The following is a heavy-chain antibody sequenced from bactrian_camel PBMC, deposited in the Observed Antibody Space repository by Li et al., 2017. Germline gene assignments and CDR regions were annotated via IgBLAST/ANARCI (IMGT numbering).Heavy chain of an antibody. Sequence: QVQLVESGGGSVQAGGSLRLSCAASGLWSCMAWFRQAPGKERERVAQLTIDGTTTYADSVIDRFIISKDSEKLTLYLQMNSLKPEDTAMYYCAAAPSHWPSLSCETYIYWGQGTQVTVS. J-gene: IGHJ4*01. D-gene: IGHD1*01. CDR2: LTIDGTT. CDR1: GLWSC. CDR3: AAAPSHWPSLSCETYIY. V-gene: IGHV3S53*01.